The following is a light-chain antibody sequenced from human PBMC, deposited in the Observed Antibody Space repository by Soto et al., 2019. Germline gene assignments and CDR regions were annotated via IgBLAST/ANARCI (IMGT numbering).Light chain of an antibody. CDR3: SSYTTSHFNV. J-gene: IGLJ1*01. V-gene: IGLV2-14*01. CDR2: GVK. CDR1: GRDIGAYNY. Sequence: QSVLTQPASVSGSPGQSITISCTGSGRDIGAYNYVSWYQQHPGKAPKLIIYGVKNRPSGVSNRFSASKSAFTASLTISGLQAEDEADYYCSSYTTSHFNVFGPGTKVTVL.